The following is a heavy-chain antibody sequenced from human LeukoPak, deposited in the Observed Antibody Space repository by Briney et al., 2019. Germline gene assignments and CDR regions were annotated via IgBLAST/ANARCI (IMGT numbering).Heavy chain of an antibody. CDR3: ARGATRYYYDSSGFNWFDP. CDR2: INHSGST. D-gene: IGHD3-22*01. V-gene: IGHV4-34*01. CDR1: GGSFSGYY. J-gene: IGHJ5*02. Sequence: PSETLSLTCAVYGGSFSGYYWSWIRQPPGKGLEWVGEINHSGSTNYNPSLKSRVTISVDTSKTQFSLKLSSVTAADTAVYYCARGATRYYYDSSGFNWFDPWGQGTLVTVSS.